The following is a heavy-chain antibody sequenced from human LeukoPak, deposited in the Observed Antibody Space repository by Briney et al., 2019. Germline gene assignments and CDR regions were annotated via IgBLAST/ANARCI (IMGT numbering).Heavy chain of an antibody. CDR2: ISGSGGST. D-gene: IGHD2-15*01. CDR1: GFTFSSYA. CDR3: AKEYCSGGSCYGMDV. J-gene: IGHJ6*02. Sequence: GGSLRLSCAASGFTFSSYAMSWVRQAPGKGLEWVSAISGSGGSTYYADSVKGRFTISRDNSKNTLYLQMNSLRVEDTAIYYCAKEYCSGGSCYGMDVWGQGTTVTVSS. V-gene: IGHV3-23*01.